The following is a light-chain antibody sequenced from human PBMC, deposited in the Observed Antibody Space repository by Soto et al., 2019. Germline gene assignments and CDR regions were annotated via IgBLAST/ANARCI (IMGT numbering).Light chain of an antibody. CDR3: AAWDDSLNGVV. V-gene: IGLV1-44*01. Sequence: QSVLTQPPSASGTPGQRVTISCSGSSSNIGSNTVNWYQQLPGTAPKLLIYSNNQRPSGVPDRFSGSKSGTSASLAISGLQSEDEAHYYCAAWDDSLNGVVFGGGTQLTVL. CDR1: SSNIGSNT. CDR2: SNN. J-gene: IGLJ2*01.